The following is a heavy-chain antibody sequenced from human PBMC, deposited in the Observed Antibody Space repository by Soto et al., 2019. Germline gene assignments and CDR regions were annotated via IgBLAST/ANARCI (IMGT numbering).Heavy chain of an antibody. CDR1: GFTVSSNY. J-gene: IGHJ6*02. CDR2: IYSDGST. CDR3: ARDRRERATINGDNSYSGMDV. V-gene: IGHV3-53*01. Sequence: PGGSLRLSCAASGFTVSSNYMSWVRQAPGKGLEWVSVIYSDGSTYYADSVKGRFTISRDNSKNTLYLQMNSLRAEDTAVYYCARDRRERATINGDNSYSGMDVWGQGTTVTVSS. D-gene: IGHD4-4*01.